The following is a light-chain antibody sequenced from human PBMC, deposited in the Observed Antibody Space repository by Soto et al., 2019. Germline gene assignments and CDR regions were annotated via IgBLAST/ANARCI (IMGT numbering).Light chain of an antibody. J-gene: IGKJ1*01. CDR2: AAS. V-gene: IGKV1-39*01. Sequence: DIQMTQSPSSLSASVGDRVTLTCRASRSISSYLNWYQHKPGKAPNLLIYAASSLQSGVPSRFSGSGSGTDFTLTISSLQPEDFATYYCQQSSSAPWTFGQGTKVEIK. CDR3: QQSSSAPWT. CDR1: RSISSY.